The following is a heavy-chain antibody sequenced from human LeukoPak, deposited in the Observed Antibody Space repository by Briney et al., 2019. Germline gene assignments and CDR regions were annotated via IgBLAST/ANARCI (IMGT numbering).Heavy chain of an antibody. CDR1: GFTFSSYS. CDR2: ISSSSSYI. J-gene: IGHJ4*02. CDR3: ARDFGGSYYPDFDY. V-gene: IGHV3-21*01. D-gene: IGHD1-26*01. Sequence: GGSLRLSCAASGFTFSSYSMNWVRQAPGKGLEWVSSISSSSSYIYYADSVKGRFTISRDNAKNSLYLQMNSLRAEDTAVYYCARDFGGSYYPDFDYWGQGTLVTVPS.